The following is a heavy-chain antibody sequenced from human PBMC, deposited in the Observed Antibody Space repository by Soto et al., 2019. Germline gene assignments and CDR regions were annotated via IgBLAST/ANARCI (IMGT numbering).Heavy chain of an antibody. CDR1: GFSLTSPAVG. J-gene: IGHJ4*02. CDR2: IYWDDDK. Sequence: QITLKESGPPLVKPTQTLTLTCTFSGFSLTSPAVGVNWIRQPPGKALEWLALIYWDDDKKYSPSLKSRLTITKDTSKNQVVLTMTTMDPVDTATYYCAHGSGWLSDYWGQGTLVTVSS. CDR3: AHGSGWLSDY. D-gene: IGHD6-19*01. V-gene: IGHV2-5*02.